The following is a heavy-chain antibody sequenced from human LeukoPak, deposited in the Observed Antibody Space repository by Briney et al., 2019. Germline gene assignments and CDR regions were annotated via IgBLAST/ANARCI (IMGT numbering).Heavy chain of an antibody. CDR2: FDPEDGET. V-gene: IGHV1-24*01. CDR3: ATAAVMATMMVVFDY. J-gene: IGHJ4*02. D-gene: IGHD5-24*01. Sequence: ASVKVSCKVSGYTLTELSMRWVRQAPGKGLEWMGGFDPEDGETIYAQKFQGRVTMTEDTSTDTAYMELSSLRSEDTAVYYCATAAVMATMMVVFDYWGQGTLVTVSS. CDR1: GYTLTELS.